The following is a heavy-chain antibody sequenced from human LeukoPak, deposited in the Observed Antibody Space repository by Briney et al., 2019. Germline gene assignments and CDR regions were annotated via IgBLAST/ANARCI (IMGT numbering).Heavy chain of an antibody. D-gene: IGHD6-13*01. Sequence: ASVKVSCKASGYTFTDCYLHWVRQAPGQGLEWMGWISPNSGGTNYAQKFQGRVTMTRDTSISTAYMELSSLRSDDTAVYYCARDGIYSRDFDAFDIWGQGTVVTVSS. CDR2: ISPNSGGT. CDR3: ARDGIYSRDFDAFDI. J-gene: IGHJ3*02. V-gene: IGHV1-2*02. CDR1: GYTFTDCY.